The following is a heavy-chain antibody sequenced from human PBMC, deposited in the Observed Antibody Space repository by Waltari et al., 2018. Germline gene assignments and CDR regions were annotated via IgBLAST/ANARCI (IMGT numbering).Heavy chain of an antibody. Sequence: QVQLVQSGAEVKKPGSSVKVSCKASGGTFSNYAINWVRQAPGQGLEWMGGIIPIFDSANYAQKFQGRVTITADESTTTVYMDLSSLRSEDTAVYYCAREYYDSSGRTGNYMDVWGKGTTVTVSS. J-gene: IGHJ6*03. D-gene: IGHD3-22*01. CDR3: AREYYDSSGRTGNYMDV. V-gene: IGHV1-69*01. CDR2: IIPIFDSA. CDR1: GGTFSNYA.